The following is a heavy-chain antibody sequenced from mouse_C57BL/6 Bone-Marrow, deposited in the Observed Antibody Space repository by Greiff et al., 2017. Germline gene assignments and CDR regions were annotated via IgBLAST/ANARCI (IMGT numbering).Heavy chain of an antibody. CDR1: GYTFTSYW. CDR2: LDPSDSYT. CDR3: ALLIYYYGSAWFAY. J-gene: IGHJ3*01. Sequence: VQLQQPGAELVMPGASVKLSCKASGYTFTSYWMHWVKQRPGQGLEWIGELDPSDSYTNYNQKFKGKSTLTVDKSSSTAYMQLSSLTSEDSAVYYCALLIYYYGSAWFAYWGQGTLVTVSA. D-gene: IGHD1-1*01. V-gene: IGHV1-69*01.